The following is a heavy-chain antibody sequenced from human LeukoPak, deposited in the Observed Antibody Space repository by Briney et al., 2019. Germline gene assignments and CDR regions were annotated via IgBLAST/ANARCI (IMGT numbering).Heavy chain of an antibody. J-gene: IGHJ6*02. CDR3: TRDYSYAMAV. Sequence: GGSLRLSCAASGFTCSSAWMHWVRHTPGKGGGWGSRINSDGSSTNYADSVKGRFTISRDNSKNMVNLQMNTLRAEDTAIYYCTRDYSYAMAVWGQGTTVTVSS. D-gene: IGHD2-21*01. CDR1: GFTCSSAW. CDR2: INSDGSST. V-gene: IGHV3-74*01.